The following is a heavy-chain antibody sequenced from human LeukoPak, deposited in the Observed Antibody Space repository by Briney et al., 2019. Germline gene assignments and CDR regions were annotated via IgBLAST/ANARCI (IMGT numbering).Heavy chain of an antibody. CDR3: ARANLYDFWSGYYYFDY. V-gene: IGHV1-18*04. Sequence: ASVKVSCKASGYTFTSYYMHWVRQAPGQGLEWMGWISAYNGNTNYAQKLQGRVTMTTDTSTSTAYMELRSLRSDDTAVYYCARANLYDFWSGYYYFDYWGQGTLVTVSS. CDR2: ISAYNGNT. J-gene: IGHJ4*02. CDR1: GYTFTSYY. D-gene: IGHD3-3*01.